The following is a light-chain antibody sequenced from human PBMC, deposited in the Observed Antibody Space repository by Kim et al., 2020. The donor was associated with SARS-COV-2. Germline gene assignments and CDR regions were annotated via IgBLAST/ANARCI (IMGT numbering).Light chain of an antibody. CDR3: QQRSSWYT. CDR2: DAS. Sequence: EIVLTQSPATLSLSPGDRATLSCRASQSVSTYLAWYQHKPGQAPRLLIYDASHRATGIPARFSASGSGTDFTLTISSLEPEDFAVYYCQQRSSWYTFGQGTKLE. V-gene: IGKV3-11*01. J-gene: IGKJ2*01. CDR1: QSVSTY.